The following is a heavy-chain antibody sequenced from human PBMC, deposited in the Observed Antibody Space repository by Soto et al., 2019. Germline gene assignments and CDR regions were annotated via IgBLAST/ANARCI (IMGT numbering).Heavy chain of an antibody. Sequence: ASVKVSCKASGYTFTSYGISWVRQAPGQGLEWMGWISAYNGNTNNEQKHQGKVTMTTDTSTSTANMELRSLRSDDTAVYYCARALGKYYDFWSGYSTQFDYWGQ. CDR2: ISAYNGNT. V-gene: IGHV1-18*01. CDR1: GYTFTSYG. D-gene: IGHD3-3*01. J-gene: IGHJ4*01. CDR3: ARALGKYYDFWSGYSTQFDY.